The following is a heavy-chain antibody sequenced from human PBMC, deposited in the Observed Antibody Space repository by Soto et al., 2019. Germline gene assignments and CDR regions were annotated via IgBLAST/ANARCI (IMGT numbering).Heavy chain of an antibody. D-gene: IGHD2-2*02. CDR1: GFTFSSYA. Sequence: GGSLRLSCAASGFTFSSYAMSWVRQAPGKGLEWVSAISGSGGSTYYADSVKGRFTISRDNSKNTLYLQMNSLRAEDTAVYYCANLYIVVVPAAIGSDYWGQGTLVTVSS. CDR3: ANLYIVVVPAAIGSDY. J-gene: IGHJ4*02. CDR2: ISGSGGST. V-gene: IGHV3-23*01.